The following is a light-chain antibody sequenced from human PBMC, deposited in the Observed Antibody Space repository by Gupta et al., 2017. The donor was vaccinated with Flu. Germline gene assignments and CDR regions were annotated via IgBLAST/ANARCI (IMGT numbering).Light chain of an antibody. CDR2: EVI. CDR3: SSYASSSTYV. CDR1: SSDVGGYDY. J-gene: IGLJ1*01. Sequence: QSALTQPAYVSGSPGQPITISCTGTSSDVGGYDYVSWYQQHPGKAPKLMIYEVINRPSGVSNRFSGSKSGNTASLTISGLQAEDEGDYYCSSYASSSTYVFGTGTKVTVL. V-gene: IGLV2-14*01.